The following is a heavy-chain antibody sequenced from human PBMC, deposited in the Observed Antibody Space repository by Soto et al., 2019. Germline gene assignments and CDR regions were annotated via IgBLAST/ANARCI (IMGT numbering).Heavy chain of an antibody. J-gene: IGHJ3*02. D-gene: IGHD6-19*01. CDR1: GFSFSRHW. Sequence: GGSLRLSCAASGFSFSRHWMTWVRQAPGKGLEWVANIKEDGSDKKYVGSVKGRFTVSRDNAKNSLYLQMNSLRAEDTAVYYCARVPIAVPGNDVFEIWGQGTMVTVSS. CDR2: IKEDGSDK. CDR3: ARVPIAVPGNDVFEI. V-gene: IGHV3-7*01.